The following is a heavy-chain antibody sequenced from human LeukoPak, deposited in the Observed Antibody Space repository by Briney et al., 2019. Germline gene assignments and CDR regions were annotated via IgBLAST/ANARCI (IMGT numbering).Heavy chain of an antibody. V-gene: IGHV4-4*07. J-gene: IGHJ5*02. CDR2: IYTSGST. CDR3: ARGSGTYFRTYFDP. D-gene: IGHD3-10*01. CDR1: GGSISSYY. Sequence: SETLSLTCTVPGGSISSYYWSWIRQPAGKGLEWIGRIYTSGSTNYNPSLKSRVTMSVDTSKNQFSLKLSSLTAADTAIYYCARGSGTYFRTYFDPWGQGTLVTVSS.